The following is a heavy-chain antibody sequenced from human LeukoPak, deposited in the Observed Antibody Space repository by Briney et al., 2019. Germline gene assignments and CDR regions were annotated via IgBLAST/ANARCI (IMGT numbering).Heavy chain of an antibody. CDR1: GDSVSSNSAA. J-gene: IGHJ4*02. V-gene: IGHV6-1*01. D-gene: IGHD4-17*01. CDR3: ARDGTMVTPADPAFDY. Sequence: SQTLSLTCAISGDSVSSNSAAWNWIRQSPSRGLERLGRTYYRSKWYNDYAVSVKSRITINPDTSKNQFSLQLNSVTPEDTAVYYCARDGTMVTPADPAFDYWGQGTLVTVSS. CDR2: TYYRSKWYN.